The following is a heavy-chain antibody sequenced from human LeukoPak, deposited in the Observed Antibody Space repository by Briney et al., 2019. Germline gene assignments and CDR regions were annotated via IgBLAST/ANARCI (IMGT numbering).Heavy chain of an antibody. CDR3: VNSPGVATNFDY. V-gene: IGHV3-49*03. CDR1: GFTFGDYA. D-gene: IGHD5-12*01. J-gene: IGHJ4*02. Sequence: GGSLRLSCTASGFTFGDYAMSWFRQAPGKGLEWVGFIRSNTCGGTAEYAASVKGRFTISRDDSKSIAYLQMNSLKTEDTAVYYCVNSPGVATNFDYWGQGTLVTVSS. CDR2: IRSNTCGGTA.